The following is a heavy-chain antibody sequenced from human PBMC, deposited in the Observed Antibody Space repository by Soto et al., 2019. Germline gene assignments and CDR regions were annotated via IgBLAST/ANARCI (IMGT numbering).Heavy chain of an antibody. Sequence: PSETLSVTCAVSGGSFTSNNWWTWVRQPPGQGLEWIGEIYQTGSTNYNPSLKSRVTISLDKSENQFSLKVTSLTAADTAVYYCASRDPGTSVDYWGQGTLVTVSS. CDR1: GGSFTSNNW. CDR3: ASRDPGTSVDY. J-gene: IGHJ4*02. CDR2: IYQTGST. D-gene: IGHD1-7*01. V-gene: IGHV4-4*02.